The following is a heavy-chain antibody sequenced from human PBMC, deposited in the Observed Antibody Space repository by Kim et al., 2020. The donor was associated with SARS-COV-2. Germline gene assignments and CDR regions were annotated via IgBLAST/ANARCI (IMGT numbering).Heavy chain of an antibody. V-gene: IGHV1-46*01. CDR3: AREGTVFFASGTSSDYSYNPMDV. D-gene: IGHD3-10*01. CDR1: GYTFSNHY. J-gene: IGHJ6*02. Sequence: ASVKVSCKASGYTFSNHYMHWVRQAPGHGLEWMGIINPTGGSTNYAQNFQGRVTMTRDTSTNTVYMELSSLRSEDTAIDYCAREGTVFFASGTSSDYSYNPMDVWGQGNTVTVSS. CDR2: INPTGGST.